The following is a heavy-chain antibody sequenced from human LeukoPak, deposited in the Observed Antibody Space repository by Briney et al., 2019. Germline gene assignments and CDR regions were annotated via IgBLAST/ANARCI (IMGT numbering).Heavy chain of an antibody. J-gene: IGHJ3*02. CDR3: ASPGTTVTTRNAFDI. CDR1: GFTFSSSW. CDR2: INTDGSST. Sequence: GRSLRLSCAASGFTFSSSWMHWVRQAPGKGLVWVSRINTDGSSTNYADSVKGRFTISRDNAKNTLYLQMHSLRAEDTAVYYCASPGTTVTTRNAFDIWGQGTMVTVSS. V-gene: IGHV3-74*01. D-gene: IGHD4-17*01.